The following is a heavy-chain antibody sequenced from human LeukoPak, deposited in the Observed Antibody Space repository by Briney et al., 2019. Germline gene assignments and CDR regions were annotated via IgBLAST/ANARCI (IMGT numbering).Heavy chain of an antibody. D-gene: IGHD3-22*01. Sequence: GGSLRLSCAASGFTFSSYAMSWVRQAPGKGLEWVSAISGSGGSTYYADSVKGRFTISGDNSKNTLYLQMNSLRAEDTAVYYCAKGGAGYDSSGYYAPIGYWGQGTLVTVSS. V-gene: IGHV3-23*01. J-gene: IGHJ4*02. CDR2: ISGSGGST. CDR3: AKGGAGYDSSGYYAPIGY. CDR1: GFTFSSYA.